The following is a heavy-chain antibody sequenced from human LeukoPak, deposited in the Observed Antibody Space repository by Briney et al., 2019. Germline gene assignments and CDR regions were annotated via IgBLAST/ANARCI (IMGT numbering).Heavy chain of an antibody. CDR2: IYYSGST. J-gene: IGHJ4*02. V-gene: IGHV4-59*01. CDR3: ARGDYYGSGATGGYYFDY. CDR1: GGSISSYY. D-gene: IGHD3-10*01. Sequence: SETLSLTCTVSGGSISSYYWSWIRQPPGKGLEWIGYIYYSGSTNYNPSLKSRVTISVDTSKNQFSLKLSSVTAADAAAYYCARGDYYGSGATGGYYFDYWGQGTLVTVSS.